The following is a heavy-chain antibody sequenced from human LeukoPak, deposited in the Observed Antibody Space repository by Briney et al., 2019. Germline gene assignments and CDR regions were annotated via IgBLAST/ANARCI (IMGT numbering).Heavy chain of an antibody. V-gene: IGHV4-59*01. J-gene: IGHJ6*02. CDR2: MYYRGST. Sequence: PSETLSLTCTVSGGSINSYYWSWIRQPPGKGLEWIGYMYYRGSTNYNPSLKSRVTMLLDTSKNQFSLKLSSVTAADTAVYYCARTYYYDSSVAGYYYYGMDVWGQGTTVTVSS. CDR1: GGSINSYY. CDR3: ARTYYYDSSVAGYYYYGMDV. D-gene: IGHD3-22*01.